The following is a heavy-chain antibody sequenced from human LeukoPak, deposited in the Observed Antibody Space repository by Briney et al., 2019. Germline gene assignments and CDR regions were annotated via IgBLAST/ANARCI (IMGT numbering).Heavy chain of an antibody. CDR2: ISSSGGTI. V-gene: IGHV3-48*03. J-gene: IGHJ4*02. Sequence: GGSLRLSCAASGITFSSYAMHWVRQTPGKGLEWLSYISSSGGTIYYADSVKGRFTISRDNAKSSLYLQMNGLRAEDTAVYYCARDSRQQLFDYWGQGTLVTVSS. CDR3: ARDSRQQLFDY. CDR1: GITFSSYA. D-gene: IGHD4-11*01.